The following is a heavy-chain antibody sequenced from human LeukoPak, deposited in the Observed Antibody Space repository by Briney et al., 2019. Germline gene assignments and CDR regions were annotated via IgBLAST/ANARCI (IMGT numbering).Heavy chain of an antibody. CDR1: GGSTSSYY. CDR3: ARRARYSSGKYFDY. D-gene: IGHD6-19*01. Sequence: SETLSLTCTVSGGSTSSYYWSWIRQPPGKGLEWIGYIYYSGSTNYNPSLKSRVTISVDTSKNQFSLKLSSVTAADTAVYYCARRARYSSGKYFDYWGQGTLVTVSS. V-gene: IGHV4-59*12. CDR2: IYYSGST. J-gene: IGHJ4*02.